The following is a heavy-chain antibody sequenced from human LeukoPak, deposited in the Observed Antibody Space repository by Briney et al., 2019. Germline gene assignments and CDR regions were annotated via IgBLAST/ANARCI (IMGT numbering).Heavy chain of an antibody. CDR3: ARGLSPRINMVRGVRPPFRGVFDY. CDR1: GGSFSGYY. V-gene: IGHV4-34*01. J-gene: IGHJ4*02. D-gene: IGHD3-10*01. CDR2: VNHSGST. Sequence: SETLSLTCAVYGGSFSGYYWSWIRQPPGKGLEWIGEVNHSGSTNYNPSLKSRVTISVDTSKNQFSLKLSSVTAADTAVYYCARGLSPRINMVRGVRPPFRGVFDYWGQGTLVTVSS.